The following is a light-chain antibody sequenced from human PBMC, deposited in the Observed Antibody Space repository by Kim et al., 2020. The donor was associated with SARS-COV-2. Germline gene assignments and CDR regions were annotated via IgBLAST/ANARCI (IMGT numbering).Light chain of an antibody. CDR2: GKN. V-gene: IGLV3-19*01. J-gene: IGLJ2*01. Sequence: GQKVRITCQGDSLRSYYASWYQQKPGQAPVLVIYGKNNRPSGIPDRFSGSSSGNTASLTITGAQAEDEADYYCNSRDSSGNHPYVVFGGGTQLTVL. CDR1: SLRSYY. CDR3: NSRDSSGNHPYVV.